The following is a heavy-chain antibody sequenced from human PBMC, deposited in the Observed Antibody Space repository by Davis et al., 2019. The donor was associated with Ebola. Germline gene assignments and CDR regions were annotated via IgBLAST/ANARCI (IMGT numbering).Heavy chain of an antibody. V-gene: IGHV1-69*13. CDR3: AHLGPQRYCSGGGCHGYLDY. J-gene: IGHJ4*01. D-gene: IGHD2-15*01. Sequence: SVKVSCKAVGDTLTSYAMTWVRQAPGQGLEWMGGIIPVFRTANYAQKFQGRVTITADESTRTAYMELNGLRSEDTAVYYCAHLGPQRYCSGGGCHGYLDYWGQGALVTVSS. CDR2: IIPVFRTA. CDR1: GDTLTSYA.